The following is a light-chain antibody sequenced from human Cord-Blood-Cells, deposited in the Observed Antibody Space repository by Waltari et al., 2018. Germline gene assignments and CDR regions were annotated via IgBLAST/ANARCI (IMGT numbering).Light chain of an antibody. J-gene: IGKJ5*01. CDR1: QGISSY. CDR3: QQLNSYPSLT. CDR2: AAS. V-gene: IGKV1-9*01. Sequence: DIQLTQSPSFLSASEGDRVTITCRASQGISSYLARYQQKPGKAPKLLIYAASTLQSGVPSRFSGSGSGTEFTLTISSLQPEDFATYYCQQLNSYPSLTFGQGTRLEIK.